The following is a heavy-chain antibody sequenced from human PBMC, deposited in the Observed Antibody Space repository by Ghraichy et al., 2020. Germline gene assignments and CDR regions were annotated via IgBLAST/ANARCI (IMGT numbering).Heavy chain of an antibody. CDR3: ARDRSGSYPYYYYYGMDV. V-gene: IGHV3-21*01. D-gene: IGHD1-26*01. CDR1: GFTFSSYS. J-gene: IGHJ6*02. CDR2: ISSSSSYI. Sequence: GGSLRLSCAASGFTFSSYSMNWVRQAPGKGLEWVSSISSSSSYIYYADSVKGRFTISRDNAKNSLYLQMNSLRVEDTAVYYCARDRSGSYPYYYYYGMDVWGQGTTVTVSS.